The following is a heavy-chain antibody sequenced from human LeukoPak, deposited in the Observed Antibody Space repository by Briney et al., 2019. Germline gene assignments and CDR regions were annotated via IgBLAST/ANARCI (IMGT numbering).Heavy chain of an antibody. Sequence: SETLSLTCTVSGGSISSGDYYWSWILQPPGNALESIGYIYHSGNTYYNPSLKSRLTISVDTRRNQFSLKLRSVTAADTAVYYCARGGTRITIVGVVINDFDYWGQGTLVTVSS. CDR1: GGSISSGDYY. J-gene: IGHJ4*02. CDR3: ARGGTRITIVGVVINDFDY. CDR2: IYHSGNT. D-gene: IGHD3-3*01. V-gene: IGHV4-30-4*08.